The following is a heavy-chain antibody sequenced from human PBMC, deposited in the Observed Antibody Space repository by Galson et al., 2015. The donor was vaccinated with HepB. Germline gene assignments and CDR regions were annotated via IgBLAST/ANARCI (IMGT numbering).Heavy chain of an antibody. Sequence: SLRLSCAVSGFSVSSNYMTWVRQAPGKGLECVAHIYSGGNTYYADSVKGRFTVSRDNSKNTLYLQMNGLRAEDTAVYLCARNRGYETFDYWGQGALVTVSS. J-gene: IGHJ4*02. V-gene: IGHV3-53*01. CDR2: IYSGGNT. CDR3: ARNRGYETFDY. D-gene: IGHD5-12*01. CDR1: GFSVSSNY.